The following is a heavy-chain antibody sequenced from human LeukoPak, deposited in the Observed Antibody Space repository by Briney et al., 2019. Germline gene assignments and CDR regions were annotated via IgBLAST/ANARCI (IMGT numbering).Heavy chain of an antibody. V-gene: IGHV3-21*01. CDR2: ISSSSSYI. CDR3: ARGDPYDFWSGYRIAYYYGMDV. J-gene: IGHJ6*02. CDR1: GFTFSSYW. D-gene: IGHD3-3*01. Sequence: PGGSLRLSCAASGFTFSSYWMSWVRQAPGKGLEWVSSISSSSSYIYYADSVKGRFTISRDNAKNSLYLQMNSLRAEDTAVYYCARGDPYDFWSGYRIAYYYGMDVWGQGTTVTVSS.